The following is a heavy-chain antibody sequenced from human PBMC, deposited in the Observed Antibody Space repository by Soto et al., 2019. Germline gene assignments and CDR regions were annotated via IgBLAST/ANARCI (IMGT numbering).Heavy chain of an antibody. CDR1: AFTFSSYA. CDR2: ISGSGGST. V-gene: IGHV3-23*01. J-gene: IGHJ4*02. D-gene: IGHD3-9*01. CDR3: AKDLRYFDWLLGPFFDY. Sequence: GGSLRLSCAVSAFTFSSYAMSWVRQAPGKGLEWVSAISGSGGSTYYADSVKGRFTISRDNSKNTLYLQVNSLRAEDTAVYYCAKDLRYFDWLLGPFFDYWGQGTLVTVSS.